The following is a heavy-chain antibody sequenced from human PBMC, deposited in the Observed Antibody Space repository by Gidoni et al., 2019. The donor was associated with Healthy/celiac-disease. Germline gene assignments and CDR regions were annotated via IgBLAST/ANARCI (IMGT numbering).Heavy chain of an antibody. J-gene: IGHJ4*02. CDR1: GFTFGDDA. Sequence: EVQLVESGGGLVQPGRSLRLSCTASGFTFGDDAMSWFRQAPGKGLEWVGFIRSKAYGGTTEYAASVKGRFTISRDDSKSIAYLQMNSLKTEDTAVYYCTREAVLLWFGELLDEGLDYWGQGTLVTVSS. CDR3: TREAVLLWFGELLDEGLDY. V-gene: IGHV3-49*03. D-gene: IGHD3-10*01. CDR2: IRSKAYGGTT.